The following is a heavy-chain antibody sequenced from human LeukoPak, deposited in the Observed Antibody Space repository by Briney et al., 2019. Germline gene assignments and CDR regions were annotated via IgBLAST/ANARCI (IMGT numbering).Heavy chain of an antibody. V-gene: IGHV4-31*03. CDR1: GGSISSGGYY. CDR2: IYYSGST. CDR3: ASGDNDPLFDY. D-gene: IGHD1-1*01. Sequence: SETLSLTCTVSGGSISSGGYYWSWIRQHPGKGLEWIGSIYYSGSTNYNPSLQGRVTISLDSSRNQFSLKLSSVTAADTAVYYCASGDNDPLFDYWGQGTLVTVSS. J-gene: IGHJ4*02.